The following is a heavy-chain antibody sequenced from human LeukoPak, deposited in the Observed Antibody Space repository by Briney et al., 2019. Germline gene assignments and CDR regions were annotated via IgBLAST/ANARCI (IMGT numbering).Heavy chain of an antibody. D-gene: IGHD3-22*01. V-gene: IGHV4-4*07. CDR2: IYSSGST. J-gene: IGHJ5*02. Sequence: SETLSLTCSVSGGAIIPFYWNWIRQPAGKGLEWIGRIYSSGSTKYNPSLKSRATMSVDTSKNQFSLKLSSVTAADTAVYYCAKDYYDSSEGWFDPWGQGTLVTVSS. CDR1: GGAIIPFY. CDR3: AKDYYDSSEGWFDP.